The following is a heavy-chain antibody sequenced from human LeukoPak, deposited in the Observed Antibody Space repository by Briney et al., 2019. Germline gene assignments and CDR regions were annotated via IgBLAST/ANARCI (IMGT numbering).Heavy chain of an antibody. V-gene: IGHV3-7*01. D-gene: IGHD6-13*01. CDR3: APPPIAATGN. CDR2: IRQDGSDK. CDR1: EFTFSSYW. Sequence: PGGSLRLSCAASEFTFSSYWMSWVRQAPGKGLEWVANIRQDGSDKNYVDSVEGRFTISRDNAKRSLYLQMNSLRAEDTAVYYCAPPPIAATGNWGQGTLVTVSS. J-gene: IGHJ4*02.